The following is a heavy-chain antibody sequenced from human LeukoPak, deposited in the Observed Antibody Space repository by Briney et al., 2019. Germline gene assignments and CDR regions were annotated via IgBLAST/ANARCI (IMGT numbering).Heavy chain of an antibody. Sequence: SVKVSCKASGGTFSSYAISWVRQAPGQGLEWMGRIIPIFGTANYAQKFQGRVTITADKSTSTAYMELSSLRSEDTAVYYCASSSWEGGAFDYWGQGTLVTVSS. D-gene: IGHD1-26*01. CDR2: IIPIFGTA. V-gene: IGHV1-69*06. J-gene: IGHJ4*02. CDR3: ASSSWEGGAFDY. CDR1: GGTFSSYA.